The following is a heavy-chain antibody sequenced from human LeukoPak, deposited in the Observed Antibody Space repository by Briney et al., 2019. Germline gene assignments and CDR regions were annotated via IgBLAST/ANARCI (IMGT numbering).Heavy chain of an antibody. CDR1: GGTFSSYA. D-gene: IGHD4-17*01. Sequence: PVKVSCKASGGTFSSYAISWVRQAPGQGLEWMGGIIPIFGTANYAQKFQGRVTITADKSTSTAYMELSSLRSEDTAVYYCARVTTGYYYMDVWGKGTTVTVSS. V-gene: IGHV1-69*06. CDR2: IIPIFGTA. CDR3: ARVTTGYYYMDV. J-gene: IGHJ6*03.